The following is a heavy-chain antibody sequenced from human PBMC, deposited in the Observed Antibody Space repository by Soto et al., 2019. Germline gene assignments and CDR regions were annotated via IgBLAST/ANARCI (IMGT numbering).Heavy chain of an antibody. D-gene: IGHD3-16*01. Sequence: EVQLLESGGGLVQPGGSLRLSCAASGFTFSSYAMSWVRQAPGKGLEWVSAISGSGGSTYYADSVKGRFTISRDNSKNTLYLQMNSMRAEDTAVYYCAKVKVGGWIEIDYWGQGTLVTVSS. CDR3: AKVKVGGWIEIDY. CDR1: GFTFSSYA. CDR2: ISGSGGST. V-gene: IGHV3-23*01. J-gene: IGHJ4*02.